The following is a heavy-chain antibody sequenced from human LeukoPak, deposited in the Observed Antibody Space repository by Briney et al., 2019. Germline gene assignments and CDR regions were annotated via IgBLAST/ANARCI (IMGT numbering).Heavy chain of an antibody. V-gene: IGHV1-18*01. CDR3: AGYPSHPRLYSSSCLDCRRFDY. CDR1: GYTFTSYG. J-gene: IGHJ4*02. Sequence: GASVKVSCKASGYTFTSYGISWVRQAPGQGLEWMGWISAYNGNTNYAQKLQGRVTMTTDTSTSTAYMELRSLRSDDTAVYYCAGYPSHPRLYSSSCLDCRRFDYWGQGTLVTVSS. D-gene: IGHD6-13*01. CDR2: ISAYNGNT.